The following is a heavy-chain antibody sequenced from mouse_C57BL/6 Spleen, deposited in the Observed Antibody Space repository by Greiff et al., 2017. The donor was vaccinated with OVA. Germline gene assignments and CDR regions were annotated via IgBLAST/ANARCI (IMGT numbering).Heavy chain of an antibody. D-gene: IGHD1-1*01. CDR2: IYPGSGNT. J-gene: IGHJ2*01. V-gene: IGHV1-76*01. CDR1: GYTFTDYY. Sequence: QVQLQQSGAELVRPGASVKLSCKASGYTFTDYYINWVKQRPGQGLEWIARIYPGSGNTYYNEKFKGKATLTAEKSSSTAYMQLSSLTSEDSAVYFCAREVLLDYWGQGTTLTVSS. CDR3: AREVLLDY.